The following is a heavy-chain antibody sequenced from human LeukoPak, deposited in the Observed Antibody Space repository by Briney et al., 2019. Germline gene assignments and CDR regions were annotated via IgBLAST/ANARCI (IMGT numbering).Heavy chain of an antibody. CDR2: IYYSGNT. CDR3: ARRNDFDI. J-gene: IGHJ3*02. CDR1: GGSISGDH. V-gene: IGHV4-59*08. Sequence: SETLSLTCTVSGGSISGDHWNWIRQPPGKGLEWIGCIYYSGNTNYNPSLKSRVTISVDTSKNQFSLKLSSVTAADTAVYYCARRNDFDIWGQGTMVTVSS.